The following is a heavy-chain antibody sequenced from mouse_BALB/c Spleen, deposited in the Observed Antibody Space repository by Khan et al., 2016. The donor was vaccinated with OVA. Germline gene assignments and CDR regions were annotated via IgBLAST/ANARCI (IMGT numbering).Heavy chain of an antibody. CDR2: IWVSGSK. CDR1: GFSLTDYA. CDR3: ARDPPYYSMDY. J-gene: IGHJ4*01. V-gene: IGHV2-6-5*01. Sequence: QVQLKQSGPGLVAPSQSLSITCTVSGFSLTDYAVSWIRQPPGKGLEWLGVIWVSGSKYYNSVLKPRLSISKDNSKSQVFLKMNSLQTDDTAMYFCARDPPYYSMDYGGKGTSVTVSS.